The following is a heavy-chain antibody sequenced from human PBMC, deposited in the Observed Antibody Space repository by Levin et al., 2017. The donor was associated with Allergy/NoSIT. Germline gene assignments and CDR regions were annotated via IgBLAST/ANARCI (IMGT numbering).Heavy chain of an antibody. Sequence: GESLKISCAASGFTVSSNYMSWVRQAPGKGLEWVSVIHSGGSTYSADSVKGRFTISRDNSKNTLYLQMNSLRAEDTAVYYCARQVHADAFDIWGQGTMVTVSS. J-gene: IGHJ3*02. CDR2: IHSGGST. CDR3: ARQVHADAFDI. CDR1: GFTVSSNY. V-gene: IGHV3-53*01.